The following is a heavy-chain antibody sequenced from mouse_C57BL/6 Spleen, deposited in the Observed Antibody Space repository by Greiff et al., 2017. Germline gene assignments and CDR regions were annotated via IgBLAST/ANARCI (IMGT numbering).Heavy chain of an antibody. J-gene: IGHJ4*01. CDR2: ISSGGDYI. Sequence: EVMLVESGEGLVKPGGSLKLSCAASGFTFSSCAMSWVRQTPEKRLEWVAYISSGGDYIYYADTVKGRFTISRDNARNTLYLQMSSLKSEDTAMYYCTAHDYDYAMDYWGQGTSVTVSS. V-gene: IGHV5-9-1*02. CDR1: GFTFSSCA. CDR3: TAHDYDYAMDY. D-gene: IGHD2-4*01.